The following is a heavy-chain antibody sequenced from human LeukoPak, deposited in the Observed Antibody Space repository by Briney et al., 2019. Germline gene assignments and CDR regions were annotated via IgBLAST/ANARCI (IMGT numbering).Heavy chain of an antibody. J-gene: IGHJ6*03. CDR1: GLTFSSYE. D-gene: IGHD2-8*01. V-gene: IGHV3-21*05. Sequence: GGSLRLSCAASGLTFSSYEMNWVRQAPGKGLEWISYISSSGSYIYYADSVKGRFTISRDNAKNSLYLQMNSLRAEDTAVYYCARGGEYCTNGVCYTAWYYYYYMDVWGKGTTVTVSS. CDR2: ISSSGSYI. CDR3: ARGGEYCTNGVCYTAWYYYYYMDV.